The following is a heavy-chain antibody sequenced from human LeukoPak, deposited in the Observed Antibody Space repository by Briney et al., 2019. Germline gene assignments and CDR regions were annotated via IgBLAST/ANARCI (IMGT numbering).Heavy chain of an antibody. CDR1: GGSISSYS. CDR2: IYYSGST. Sequence: SETLSLTCTVSGGSISSYSWSWVRQPPGRGLEWIGYIYYSGSTNYNPSLKSRVTISVDTSKNQFSLKLSSVTAADTAVYYCARELRDAFDIWGQGTMVTVSS. V-gene: IGHV4-59*01. CDR3: ARELRDAFDI. J-gene: IGHJ3*02.